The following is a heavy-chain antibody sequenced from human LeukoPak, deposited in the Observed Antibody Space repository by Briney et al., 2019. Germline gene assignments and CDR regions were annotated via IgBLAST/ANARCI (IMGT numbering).Heavy chain of an antibody. CDR3: ASVDWASYYLDS. V-gene: IGHV4-31*03. J-gene: IGHJ4*02. CDR2: ITHSGST. D-gene: IGHD3-9*01. Sequence: SQTLSLTCTVSRGSISGGGFYWAWIRQHPGQGLEWIGYITHSGSTYYNPALESRISIFRDTSKNQFSLSLTSLTAADTAVYFCASVDWASYYLDSWGQGSLVTVSS. CDR1: RGSISGGGFY.